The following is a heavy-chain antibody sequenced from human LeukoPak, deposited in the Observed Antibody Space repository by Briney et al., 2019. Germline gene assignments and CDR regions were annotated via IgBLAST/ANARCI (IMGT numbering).Heavy chain of an antibody. J-gene: IGHJ6*03. V-gene: IGHV1-69*13. D-gene: IGHD1-26*01. CDR1: GGTFSSYA. CDR3: ARDTDISGSSDYYYYMDV. Sequence: ASVKVSCKASGGTFSSYAISWVRQAPGQGLEWMGGIIPIFGTANYAQKFQGRVTITADESTSTAYMELSSLRSEDTAVYYCARDTDISGSSDYYYYMDVWGKGTTVTVSS. CDR2: IIPIFGTA.